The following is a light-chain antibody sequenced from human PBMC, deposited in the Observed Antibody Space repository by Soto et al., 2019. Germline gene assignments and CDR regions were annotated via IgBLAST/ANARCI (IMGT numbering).Light chain of an antibody. CDR3: PERYSTPWT. Sequence: DIQMTEYPSSLSASVGDRAPITCRASQSISSYLNWYQQKPGKAPKLLIYAASSLQSGVPSRFSGSGSGTDFTLTISCLQPEECATDYCPERYSTPWTVCQGGKVAIK. CDR1: QSISSY. J-gene: IGKJ1*01. CDR2: AAS. V-gene: IGKV1-39*01.